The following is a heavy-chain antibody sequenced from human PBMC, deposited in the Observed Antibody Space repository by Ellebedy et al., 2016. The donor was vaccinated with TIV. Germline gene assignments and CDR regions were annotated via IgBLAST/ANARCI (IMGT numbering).Heavy chain of an antibody. V-gene: IGHV4-39*07. CDR1: GGSISRSSSY. D-gene: IGHD3-16*02. Sequence: SETLSLTCTVSGGSISRSSSYWGWIRQSPQKGLEWIGSIYYTGSTNYNPSLKSRGTISIDTSKNQFSLKLSSVTAADTAVYYCARVSYDYVWGSYRPTLHDYWGQGTLVTVSS. J-gene: IGHJ4*02. CDR3: ARVSYDYVWGSYRPTLHDY. CDR2: IYYTGST.